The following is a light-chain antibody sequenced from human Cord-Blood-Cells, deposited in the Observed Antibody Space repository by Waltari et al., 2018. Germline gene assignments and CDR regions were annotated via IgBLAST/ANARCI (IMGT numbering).Light chain of an antibody. Sequence: EIVLTQSPGTLSLSPGERATLSCRASQSVSSSYLAWYQQKPGQAPRLLIYGASSRATGIPDGFSGSGSGTDFTLTLSRLEPEDFAVYYCQQYGSSPYTFGQGTKLEIK. CDR1: QSVSSSY. CDR3: QQYGSSPYT. CDR2: GAS. V-gene: IGKV3-20*01. J-gene: IGKJ2*01.